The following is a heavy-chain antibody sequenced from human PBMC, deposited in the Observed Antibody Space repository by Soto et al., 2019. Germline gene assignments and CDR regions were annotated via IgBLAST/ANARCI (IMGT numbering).Heavy chain of an antibody. CDR2: IYWDDDK. J-gene: IGHJ5*02. CDR3: ALRGHCSGDSCYSA. V-gene: IGHV2-5*02. CDR1: GFSLSTSGVG. Sequence: QITLKESGPTLVKSTQTLTLTCSFSGFSLSTSGVGVGWIRQPPGKALEWLALIYWDDDKRYSPSQKSRLTLTKDTSKNNVVLTITNMDPVDTATYYCALRGHCSGDSCYSAWGQGILVTVSS. D-gene: IGHD2-15*01.